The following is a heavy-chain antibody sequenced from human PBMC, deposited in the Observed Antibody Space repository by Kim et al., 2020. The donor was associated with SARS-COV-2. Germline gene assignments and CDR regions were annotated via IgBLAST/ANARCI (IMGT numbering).Heavy chain of an antibody. J-gene: IGHJ6*02. CDR2: IYYSGST. V-gene: IGHV4-59*08. Sequence: SETLSLTCTVSGGSISSYYWSWIRQPPGKGLEWIGYIYYSGSTNYNPSLKSRVTISVDTSKNQFSLKLSSVTAADTAVYYCARRTDLGYCSSTSCYGGHYYYYGMDVWGQGTTVTVSS. CDR1: GGSISSYY. D-gene: IGHD2-2*01. CDR3: ARRTDLGYCSSTSCYGGHYYYYGMDV.